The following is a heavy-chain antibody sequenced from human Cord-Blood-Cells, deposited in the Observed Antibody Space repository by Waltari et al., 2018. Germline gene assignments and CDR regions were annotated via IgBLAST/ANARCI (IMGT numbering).Heavy chain of an antibody. V-gene: IGHV3-15*01. J-gene: IGHJ4*02. Sequence: EVQLVESGGGLVKPGGSLRLSCAASGFTFSNAWMSWVRQAPGKGLEWIRRIKSKTEGGTTDYAAPVKGRFTISRDDSKNTLYRQMNSLKTEDTAVYYCTTDGRGWFDYWGQGTLVTVSS. D-gene: IGHD6-19*01. CDR3: TTDGRGWFDY. CDR1: GFTFSNAW. CDR2: IKSKTEGGTT.